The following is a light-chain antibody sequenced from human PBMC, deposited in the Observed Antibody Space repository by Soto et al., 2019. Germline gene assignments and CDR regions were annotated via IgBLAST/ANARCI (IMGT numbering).Light chain of an antibody. Sequence: SYEMTQPPSVSVAPGQTARITCGANNIGSKSVHWYQQKPGQVPVLVIYDDTDRPSGILERFSGSNSANMATLTITRVAAGDEADYYCQVWDNVSDHWVFGGGTKLTVL. CDR3: QVWDNVSDHWV. CDR2: DDT. CDR1: NIGSKS. V-gene: IGLV3-21*02. J-gene: IGLJ3*02.